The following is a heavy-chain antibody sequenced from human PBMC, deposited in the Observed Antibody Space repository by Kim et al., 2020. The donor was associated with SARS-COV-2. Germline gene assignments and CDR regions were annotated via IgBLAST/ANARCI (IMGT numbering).Heavy chain of an antibody. CDR1: GYTFTSYD. J-gene: IGHJ6*02. D-gene: IGHD3-22*01. CDR2: MNPNSGNT. Sequence: ASVKVSCKASGYTFTSYDINWVRQATGQGLEWMGWMNPNSGNTGYAQKFQDRVTMTRNTSISTAYMELSSLRSEDTAVYYCARGGAITMIVVVITPYYYYGMDVWGQGTTVTVSS. V-gene: IGHV1-8*01. CDR3: ARGGAITMIVVVITPYYYYGMDV.